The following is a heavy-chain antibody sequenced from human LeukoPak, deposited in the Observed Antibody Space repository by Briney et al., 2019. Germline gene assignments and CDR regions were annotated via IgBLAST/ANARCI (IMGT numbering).Heavy chain of an antibody. J-gene: IGHJ4*02. D-gene: IGHD3-10*01. Sequence: SSETLSLTCTVSGGSISSGGYYWDWIRQPPGKGLEWIGSIYYSGSTYYNPSLKSRVTISVDTSKNQFSLKLSSVTAADTAVYYCAREGGYYGSGNYYTDPSNFDYWGQGTLLTVSS. CDR1: GGSISSGGYY. V-gene: IGHV4-39*07. CDR2: IYYSGST. CDR3: AREGGYYGSGNYYTDPSNFDY.